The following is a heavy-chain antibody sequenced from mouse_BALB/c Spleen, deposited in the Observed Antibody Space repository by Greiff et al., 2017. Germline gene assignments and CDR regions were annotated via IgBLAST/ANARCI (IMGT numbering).Heavy chain of an antibody. CDR2: ISSGSSTI. V-gene: IGHV5-17*02. CDR1: GFTFSSFG. Sequence: EVMLVESGGGLVQPGGSRKLSCAASGFTFSSFGMHWVRQAPEKGLEWVAYISSGSSTIYYADTVKGRFTISRDNPKNTLFLQMTSLRSEDTAMYYCARSGHYYGSSFDYWGQGTTLTVSS. J-gene: IGHJ2*01. CDR3: ARSGHYYGSSFDY. D-gene: IGHD1-1*01.